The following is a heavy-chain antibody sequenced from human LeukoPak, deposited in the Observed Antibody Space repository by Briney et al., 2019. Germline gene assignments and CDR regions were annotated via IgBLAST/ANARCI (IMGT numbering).Heavy chain of an antibody. V-gene: IGHV3-74*03. Sequence: GGSLRLSCAASGFTFSSSWMLWVRQAPGKGLVWVSRINSDGSSLTYADSVKGRFTISRDNAKNTLYLQMNSLRAEDTAVYYCASIGTYGYWGQGTLVTVSS. J-gene: IGHJ4*02. CDR2: INSDGSSL. CDR3: ASIGTYGY. D-gene: IGHD1-26*01. CDR1: GFTFSSSW.